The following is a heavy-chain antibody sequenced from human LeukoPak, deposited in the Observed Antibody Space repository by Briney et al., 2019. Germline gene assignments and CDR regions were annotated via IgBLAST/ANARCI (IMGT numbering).Heavy chain of an antibody. J-gene: IGHJ5*02. D-gene: IGHD3-22*01. V-gene: IGHV3-9*01. CDR2: VSWNSGSI. Sequence: GGSLRLSCAASGFTFDDYAMHWVRQAPGKGLEWVSGVSWNSGSIGYADSVKGRFTISRDNAKNSLYLQMNSLRAEDTALYYCAKGVSDYYDSSGYYFSWGQGTLVTVSS. CDR3: AKGVSDYYDSSGYYFS. CDR1: GFTFDDYA.